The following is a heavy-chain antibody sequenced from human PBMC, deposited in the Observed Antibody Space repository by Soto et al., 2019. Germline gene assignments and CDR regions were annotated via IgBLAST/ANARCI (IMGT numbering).Heavy chain of an antibody. Sequence: ASVKVSCKASGYTFTGYYMHWVRQAPGQGLEWMGWINPNSGGTNYAQKFQGRVTMTRDTSISTAYMELSRLRSDDTAVYYCARAPMTDYYYYYGMDVWGQGTTVTVSS. CDR2: INPNSGGT. CDR1: GYTFTGYY. CDR3: ARAPMTDYYYYYGMDV. J-gene: IGHJ6*02. V-gene: IGHV1-2*02.